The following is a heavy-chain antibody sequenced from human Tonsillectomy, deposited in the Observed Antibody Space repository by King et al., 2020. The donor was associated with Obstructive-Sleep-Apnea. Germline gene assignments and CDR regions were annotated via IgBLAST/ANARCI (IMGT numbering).Heavy chain of an antibody. Sequence: VQLQESGPGLVKPSETLSLTCTVSAGSISNSYWSWIRLPPGKGLEWIGHIFYSGSTNYNPSLKSRVTISVDTSKNQFSLKLSAVTAADTAVYYCARDNGYYYQQWGQGTLVTVSS. CDR2: IFYSGST. D-gene: IGHD3-10*01. J-gene: IGHJ4*02. V-gene: IGHV4-59*01. CDR1: AGSISNSY. CDR3: ARDNGYYYQQ.